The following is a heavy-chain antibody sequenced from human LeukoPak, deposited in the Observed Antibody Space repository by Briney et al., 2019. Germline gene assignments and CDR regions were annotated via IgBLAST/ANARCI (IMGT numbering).Heavy chain of an antibody. J-gene: IGHJ4*02. CDR2: INHSGST. Sequence: SETLSLTCAVYGGSFSGYYWSWIRQSPGKGLEWIGEINHSGSTNYNPSLKSRVTISVDTSKNQFSLKLSSVTAADTAVYYCARERTSGYSYGYVDYWGQGTLVTVSS. D-gene: IGHD5-18*01. V-gene: IGHV4-34*01. CDR3: ARERTSGYSYGYVDY. CDR1: GGSFSGYY.